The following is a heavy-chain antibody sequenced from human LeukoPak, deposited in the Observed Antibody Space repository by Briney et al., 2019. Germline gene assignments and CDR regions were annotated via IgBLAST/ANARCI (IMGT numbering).Heavy chain of an antibody. D-gene: IGHD2-2*01. CDR1: GGSISSGSYY. V-gene: IGHV4-61*02. Sequence: SQTLSLTCTVSGGSISSGSYYWSWIRQPAGKGLEWIGRIYTSGSTNYNPSLKSRVTISVDTSKNQFSLKLSSVTAADTAVYYCARDSGYCSSTSCYGNFDYWGQGTLVTVSS. CDR3: ARDSGYCSSTSCYGNFDY. J-gene: IGHJ4*02. CDR2: IYTSGST.